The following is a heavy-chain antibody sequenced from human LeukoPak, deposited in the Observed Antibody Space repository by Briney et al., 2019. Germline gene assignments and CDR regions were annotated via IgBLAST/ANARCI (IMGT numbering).Heavy chain of an antibody. CDR1: GGSISIYY. CDR3: ARGVGVMVAATWGYIDY. CDR2: IYTSGST. D-gene: IGHD2-15*01. Sequence: SETLSLTCTVSGGSISIYYWNWIRQPAGKRLEWIGRIYTSGSTNYNPSPKSRVTMSVDTSKNQFSLKLSSVTAADTAVYYCARGVGVMVAATWGYIDYWGQGALVTVSS. J-gene: IGHJ4*02. V-gene: IGHV4-4*07.